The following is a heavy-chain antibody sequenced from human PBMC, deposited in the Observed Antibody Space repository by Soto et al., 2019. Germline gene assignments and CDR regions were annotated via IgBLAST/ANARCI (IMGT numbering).Heavy chain of an antibody. D-gene: IGHD4-17*01. Sequence: QVQLVQSGAGVRTPGASVEISCKASGYTFKSYAVHWVRQAPGQRLEWVGWSNGVNGFTKCSPGLQDRVTITRDTAASTIYMDVSSLTSDDTAVYYCARVSYSDALDVWGQGTTVTVSS. V-gene: IGHV1-3*02. J-gene: IGHJ6*02. CDR3: ARVSYSDALDV. CDR1: GYTFKSYA. CDR2: SNGVNGFT.